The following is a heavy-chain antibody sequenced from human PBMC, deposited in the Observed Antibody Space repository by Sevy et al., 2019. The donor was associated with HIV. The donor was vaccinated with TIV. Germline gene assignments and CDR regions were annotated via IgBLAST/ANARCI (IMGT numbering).Heavy chain of an antibody. J-gene: IGHJ5*02. CDR2: IYTSGST. Sequence: SETLSLTCTVSGGSISSGTYAWSWIRQPAGKGLEWIGLIYTSGSTSYNPSLKSRVTMSVDTSKNQFSLKLSSVTAADTTVYYCARGESSYSDSSGWSVWLDRWGQGTLVTVSS. CDR1: GGSISSGTYA. V-gene: IGHV4-61*02. CDR3: ARGESSYSDSSGWSVWLDR. D-gene: IGHD3-22*01.